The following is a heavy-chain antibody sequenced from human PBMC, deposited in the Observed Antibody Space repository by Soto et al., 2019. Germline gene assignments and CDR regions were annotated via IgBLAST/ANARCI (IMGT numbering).Heavy chain of an antibody. Sequence: SETLSLTCTVSGGSISSSSYYWGWIRQPPGKGLEWIGSIYYSGSTYYNPTLKSRVTISVGTSKNQLSLKLSSVTAADTAVYYCASAPYYDYICGSYRFSDFEFDPWGQGTLVTVSS. CDR2: IYYSGST. J-gene: IGHJ5*02. V-gene: IGHV4-39*01. D-gene: IGHD3-16*02. CDR3: ASAPYYDYICGSYRFSDFEFDP. CDR1: GGSISSSSYY.